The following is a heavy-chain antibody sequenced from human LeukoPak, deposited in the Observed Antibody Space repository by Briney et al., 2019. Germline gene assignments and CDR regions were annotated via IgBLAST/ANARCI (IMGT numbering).Heavy chain of an antibody. Sequence: GGSLRLSCAASGFTFSSYSMNWVRQAPGKGLEWVSSISSSSSYIYYADSVEGRFTISRDNAKNSLYLQMNSLRAEDTAVYYCAELGITMNGGVWGKGTTVTISP. CDR3: AELGITMNGGV. D-gene: IGHD3-10*02. CDR1: GFTFSSYS. CDR2: ISSSSSYI. J-gene: IGHJ6*04. V-gene: IGHV3-21*01.